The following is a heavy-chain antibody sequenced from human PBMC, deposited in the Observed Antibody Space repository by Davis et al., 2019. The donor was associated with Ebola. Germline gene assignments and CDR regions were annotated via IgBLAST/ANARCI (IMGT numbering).Heavy chain of an antibody. CDR2: IYSGSST. D-gene: IGHD6-19*01. CDR3: VGATQWLAYDY. V-gene: IGHV3-53*01. J-gene: IGHJ4*02. CDR1: GGSISSSNW. Sequence: ETLSLTCAVSGGSISSSNWWSWVRQAPGKGLEWVAVIYSGSSTEYIDSVKGRFTISRDNSKNTLYLQMNSLSVEDTAAYYCVGATQWLAYDYWGQGTLVTVSS.